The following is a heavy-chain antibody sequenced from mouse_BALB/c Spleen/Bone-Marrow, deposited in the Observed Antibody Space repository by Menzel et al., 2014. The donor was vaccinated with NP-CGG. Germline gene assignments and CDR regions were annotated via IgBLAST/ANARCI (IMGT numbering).Heavy chain of an antibody. D-gene: IGHD2-1*01. J-gene: IGHJ4*01. Sequence: EVKLMESGPGLVKPSQSLSLTCSVTGYSITSGYYWNWIRRFPGNKLEWMGYISYDGSNNYNPSLKNRISITRDTSKNQFFLKLNSVTTEDTATYYCARGDGNYGGAMDYWGQGTSVTVSS. CDR3: ARGDGNYGGAMDY. CDR1: GYSITSGYY. V-gene: IGHV3-6*02. CDR2: ISYDGSN.